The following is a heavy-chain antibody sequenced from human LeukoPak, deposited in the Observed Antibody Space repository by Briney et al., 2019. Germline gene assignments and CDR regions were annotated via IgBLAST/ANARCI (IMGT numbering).Heavy chain of an antibody. CDR1: GGTFSSYA. CDR3: AREETTPDAFDI. CDR2: IIPIFGTA. V-gene: IGHV1-69*13. D-gene: IGHD4-11*01. J-gene: IGHJ3*02. Sequence: SVTVSCKASGGTFSSYAISWVRQAPGQGREWMGGIIPIFGTANYAQKFQGRVTITADESTSTAYMELSSLRSEDTAVYYCAREETTPDAFDIWGQGTMVTVSS.